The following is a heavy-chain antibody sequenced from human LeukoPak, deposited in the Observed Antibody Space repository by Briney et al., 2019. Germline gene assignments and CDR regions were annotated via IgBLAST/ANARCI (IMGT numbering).Heavy chain of an antibody. Sequence: SETLSLTCAVYGGSFSGYYWSWIRQPPGKGLEWIGEINHSGSTNYNPSLKSRVTISVDTSKNQFSLNLSSVTAADRAVYYCARGSADESDYDISTGMRDWWFDPWGQGTRVTVSS. CDR3: ARGSADESDYDISTGMRDWWFDP. CDR2: INHSGST. V-gene: IGHV4-34*01. D-gene: IGHD3/OR15-3a*01. CDR1: GGSFSGYY. J-gene: IGHJ5*02.